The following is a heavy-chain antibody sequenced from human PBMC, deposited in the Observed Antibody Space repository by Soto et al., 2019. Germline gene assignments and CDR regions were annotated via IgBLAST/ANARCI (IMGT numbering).Heavy chain of an antibody. V-gene: IGHV4-39*01. D-gene: IGHD3-16*01. CDR1: GDPISSPGSY. Sequence: QLQLHESGPGLAKPSETLSLTCIVSGDPISSPGSYWAWIRQPPGKGLEWLANIYYTGQTNYSPSLGSRLTITLDTSKNQFSLKLTSVTAADTAVYYCARHYVWGNNPYRPFDIWGQGTTVAVSS. CDR3: ARHYVWGNNPYRPFDI. CDR2: IYYTGQT. J-gene: IGHJ3*02.